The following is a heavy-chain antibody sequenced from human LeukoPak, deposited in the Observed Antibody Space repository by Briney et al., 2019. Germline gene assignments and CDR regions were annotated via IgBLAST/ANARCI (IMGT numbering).Heavy chain of an antibody. CDR2: INPSGGST. CDR1: GYTFTSYY. Sequence: ASVKVSCKASGYTFTSYYMHWVRQAPGQGLEWMGIINPSGGSTSYAQKFQGRVTMTRDTSTSTVYMELSSLRSEDTAVYYCARDPPGYYYDSSGYGVDDYWGQGTLVTVSS. J-gene: IGHJ4*02. V-gene: IGHV1-46*01. CDR3: ARDPPGYYYDSSGYGVDDY. D-gene: IGHD3-22*01.